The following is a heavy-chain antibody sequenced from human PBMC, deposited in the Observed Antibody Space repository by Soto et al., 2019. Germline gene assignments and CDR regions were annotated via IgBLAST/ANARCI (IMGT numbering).Heavy chain of an antibody. V-gene: IGHV1-69*13. J-gene: IGHJ3*02. Sequence: SVKVSCKASGGTFSSYAISWVRQAPGQGLEWMGGIIPIVGTANYAQKFQGRVTITADESTSTAYMELSSLRSEDTAVYYCASPNYYQSTPGAFDIWGQGTLVTVSS. CDR2: IIPIVGTA. CDR3: ASPNYYQSTPGAFDI. D-gene: IGHD3-22*01. CDR1: GGTFSSYA.